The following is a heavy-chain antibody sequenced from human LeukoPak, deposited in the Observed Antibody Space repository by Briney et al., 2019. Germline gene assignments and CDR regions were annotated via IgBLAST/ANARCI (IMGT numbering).Heavy chain of an antibody. CDR2: ISAYNGNT. V-gene: IGHV1-18*01. CDR3: ARGGCSSTSCYSGTQDAFDI. Sequence: GASVKVSCKASGYTFTSYGISWVRQAPGQGLEWMGWISAYNGNTNYAQKLQGRVTMTTDTSTSTAYMELRGPRSDDTAVYYCARGGCSSTSCYSGTQDAFDIWGQGTMVTVSS. J-gene: IGHJ3*02. CDR1: GYTFTSYG. D-gene: IGHD2-2*01.